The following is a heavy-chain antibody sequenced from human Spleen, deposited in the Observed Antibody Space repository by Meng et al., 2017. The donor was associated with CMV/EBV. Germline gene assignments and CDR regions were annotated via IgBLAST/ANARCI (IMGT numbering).Heavy chain of an antibody. CDR2: MTSETAGART. Sequence: FCHAWMRLARQAQGKRLAWVGPMTSETAGARTYHAAPVTVRFTLSRDDSNHTLYLQLNSLKTEDTSVYYLTTDVLGSSWTYYTRRLDYWGQGTLVTVSS. J-gene: IGHJ4*02. V-gene: IGHV3-15*01. D-gene: IGHD3-10*01. CDR1: FCHAW. CDR3: TTDVLGSSWTYYTRRLDY.